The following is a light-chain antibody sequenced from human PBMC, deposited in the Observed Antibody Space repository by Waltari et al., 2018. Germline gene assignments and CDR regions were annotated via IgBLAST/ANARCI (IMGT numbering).Light chain of an antibody. V-gene: IGLV2-14*03. CDR1: NIDAGGYNY. CDR2: DVS. CDR3: SSYTSNSTLV. Sequence: SALTQPASVSGSPGQSIPISSTGTNIDAGGYNYVSCYQQHPGKAPKPMIYDVSNRPSGVSNRFSGSKSGNTASLTISGLQAEDEADYYCSSYTSNSTLVFGGGTKLTVL. J-gene: IGLJ2*01.